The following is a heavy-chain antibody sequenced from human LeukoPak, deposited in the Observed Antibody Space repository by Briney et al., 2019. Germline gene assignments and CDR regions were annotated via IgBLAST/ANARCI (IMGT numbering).Heavy chain of an antibody. CDR3: ARSGGMWLLTYYFDY. Sequence: PSETLSLTCTVSGGSISSSSYYGGWIRQPPGKGLEWIGSIYYSGSTYYNPSLKSRVTISVDTSKTQLSLKLSSVTAADTAVYFCARSGGMWLLTYYFDYWGQGTLVTVSS. V-gene: IGHV4-39*07. J-gene: IGHJ4*02. CDR2: IYYSGST. D-gene: IGHD3-22*01. CDR1: GGSISSSSYY.